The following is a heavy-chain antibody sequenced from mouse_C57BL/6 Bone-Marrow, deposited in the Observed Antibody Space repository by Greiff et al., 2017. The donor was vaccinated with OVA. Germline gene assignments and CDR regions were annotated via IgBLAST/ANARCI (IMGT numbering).Heavy chain of an antibody. CDR1: GYAFTNYL. D-gene: IGHD2-5*01. CDR3: ARDSNHRFDY. J-gene: IGHJ2*01. V-gene: IGHV1-54*01. Sequence: QVQLKESGAELVRPGTSVKVSCKASGYAFTNYLIEWVKQRPGQGLEWIGLINPGSGGTNYNEKFKGKATLTADKSTSTAYMQLSSLTSEDSAVYFCARDSNHRFDYWGQGTTVTVSS. CDR2: INPGSGGT.